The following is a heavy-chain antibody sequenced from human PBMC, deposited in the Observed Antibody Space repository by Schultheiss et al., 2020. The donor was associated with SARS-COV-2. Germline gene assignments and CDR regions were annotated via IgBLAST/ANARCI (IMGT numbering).Heavy chain of an antibody. J-gene: IGHJ6*02. CDR1: GYTFTSYG. CDR3: ARDLGSSSDYYYGMDV. Sequence: ASVKVSCKASGYTFTSYGISWVRQAPGQGLEWMGWISAYNGNTNYAQKLQGRVTMTTDTSTSTAYMELRSLRSDDTAVYYCARDLGSSSDYYYGMDVWGQGTTVTVSS. D-gene: IGHD1-26*01. CDR2: ISAYNGNT. V-gene: IGHV1-18*01.